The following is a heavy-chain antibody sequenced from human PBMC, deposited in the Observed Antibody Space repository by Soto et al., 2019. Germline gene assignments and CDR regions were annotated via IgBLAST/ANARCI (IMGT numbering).Heavy chain of an antibody. Sequence: GESLKISCKGSGYSFTSYWIGWVRQMPGKGLEWMGIIYPGDSDTRYSPSFQGQVTISADKSISTAYLQWSSLKASDTAMYYCARAGHYGPGSPTCFDYWGQGTLVTVSS. CDR3: ARAGHYGPGSPTCFDY. CDR2: IYPGDSDT. V-gene: IGHV5-51*01. J-gene: IGHJ4*02. D-gene: IGHD3-10*01. CDR1: GYSFTSYW.